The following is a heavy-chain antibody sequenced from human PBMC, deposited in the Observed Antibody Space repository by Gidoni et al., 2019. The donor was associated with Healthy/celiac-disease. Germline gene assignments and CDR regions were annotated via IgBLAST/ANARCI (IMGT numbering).Heavy chain of an antibody. D-gene: IGHD4-17*01. CDR1: GLSLSNARMG. CDR2: IFSNDEK. CDR3: ARMLVTTWYFDY. J-gene: IGHJ4*02. Sequence: QVTLKESGPVLVKPTETLTLTCTVSGLSLSNARMGVRWIRQPPGKALEWLAHIFSNDEKAYSTSLKSRLTTSKDPSKSQLVLTTTNMDPVDTATYYCARMLVTTWYFDYWGQGTLVTVSS. V-gene: IGHV2-26*01.